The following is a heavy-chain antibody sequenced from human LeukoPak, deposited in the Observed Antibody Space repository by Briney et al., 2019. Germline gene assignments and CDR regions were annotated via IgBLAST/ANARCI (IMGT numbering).Heavy chain of an antibody. V-gene: IGHV5-51*01. CDR2: IYPGDSDI. Sequence: GESLKTSCKGSGYSFNTYWIAWVRQMPGKGLEWMGIIYPGDSDIRYSPSFQGQVTISADESISTTYLQWSSLKASDTAMCYCARQADYNILTGYFKGHLDYWGQGTLVTVSS. D-gene: IGHD3-9*01. CDR1: GYSFNTYW. J-gene: IGHJ4*02. CDR3: ARQADYNILTGYFKGHLDY.